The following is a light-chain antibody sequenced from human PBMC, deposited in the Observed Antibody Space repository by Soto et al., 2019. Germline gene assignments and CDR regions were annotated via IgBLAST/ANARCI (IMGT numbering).Light chain of an antibody. J-gene: IGKJ2*01. CDR3: QQYGSSPMYT. CDR1: QSVSSNY. V-gene: IGKV3-20*01. Sequence: EIVLTQSPGTLSLSPGERATLSCRASQSVSSNYLAWYQQKPGQAPRLLIHGASTRATGIPDRFSGSGSGTDFTLTISRLEPEDFAVYYCQQYGSSPMYTFGQGTKLDIK. CDR2: GAS.